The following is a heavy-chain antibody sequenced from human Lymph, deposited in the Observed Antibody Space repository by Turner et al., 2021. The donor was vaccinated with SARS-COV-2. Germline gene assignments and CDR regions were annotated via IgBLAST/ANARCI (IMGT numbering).Heavy chain of an antibody. CDR2: ISYDGSNK. D-gene: IGHD3-10*01. CDR1: GFTFSTYA. V-gene: IGHV3-30*04. J-gene: IGHJ6*02. Sequence: QVQLLESGGGVVQPGRSLRLSCSASGFTFSTYAIYWVRQAPGKGLEWVAVISYDGSNKYYADSVKGRFTISRDNSKNTMYLQMNSLRAEDTAVYYCARYASGGYFYYGMDVWGQGTTVTVS. CDR3: ARYASGGYFYYGMDV.